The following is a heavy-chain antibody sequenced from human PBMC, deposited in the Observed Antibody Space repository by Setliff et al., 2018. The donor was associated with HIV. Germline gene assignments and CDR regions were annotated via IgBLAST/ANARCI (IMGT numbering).Heavy chain of an antibody. D-gene: IGHD3-10*01. V-gene: IGHV3-48*01. CDR2: ITSSSSTI. J-gene: IGHJ6*04. CDR1: GFTFSSYN. CDR3: AAGGTMVRGVIPGLDV. Sequence: GGSLRLSCAASGFTFSSYNMNWVRQAPGKGLEWVSYITSSSSTIYYADSVKGRFIISRDSPKNSLYLQMNSLRAEDTAVYYCAAGGTMVRGVIPGLDVWGKGTTVTVSS.